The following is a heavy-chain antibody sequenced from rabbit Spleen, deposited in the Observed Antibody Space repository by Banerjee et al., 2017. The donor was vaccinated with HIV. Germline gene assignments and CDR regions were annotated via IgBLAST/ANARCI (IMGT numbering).Heavy chain of an antibody. J-gene: IGHJ6*01. CDR2: IYAGSTGTI. CDR1: GFDFSSSYW. Sequence: QQQLVESGGGLVKPGASLTLTCKASGFDFSSSYWICWVRQAPGKGLEWIACIYAGSTGTIDYASWAKGRLTISKTSSTTVTLQMTSLTVADTATYFCARDTGSSFSSYGMDLWGQGTLVTVS. V-gene: IGHV1S45*01. D-gene: IGHD8-1*01. CDR3: ARDTGSSFSSYGMDL.